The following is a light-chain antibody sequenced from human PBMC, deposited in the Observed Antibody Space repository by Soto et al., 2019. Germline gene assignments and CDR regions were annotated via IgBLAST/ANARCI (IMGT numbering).Light chain of an antibody. CDR2: DVS. CDR3: CSYAGSFNYV. Sequence: QSVLTQPRTLSGSPGQSVTISCTGTSSDVGGYNYVSWYQQHPGKAPKLMIYDVSKRPSGVPDRFSGSKSGNTASLTISGLQAEDEADYYCCSYAGSFNYVFGTGTKVTVL. CDR1: SSDVGGYNY. J-gene: IGLJ1*01. V-gene: IGLV2-11*01.